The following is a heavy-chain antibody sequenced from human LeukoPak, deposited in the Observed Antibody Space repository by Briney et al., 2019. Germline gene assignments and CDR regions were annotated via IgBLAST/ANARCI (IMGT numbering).Heavy chain of an antibody. D-gene: IGHD2/OR15-2a*01. CDR1: GYSFTSYS. Sequence: GESLKISCKGSGYSFTSYSIAWVRQMPGKGLEWTGTIYPGDSDTRYSPSFQGQVTISADKSISTAYLQWSSLKASDTAIYYCARRPKTGYFYMDVWGKGTTVTVSS. J-gene: IGHJ6*03. V-gene: IGHV5-51*01. CDR3: ARRPKTGYFYMDV. CDR2: IYPGDSDT.